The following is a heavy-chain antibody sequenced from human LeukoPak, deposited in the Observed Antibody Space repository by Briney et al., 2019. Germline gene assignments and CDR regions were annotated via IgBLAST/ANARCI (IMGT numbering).Heavy chain of an antibody. Sequence: PGGSLGLSCAASGSAFSSHWMNWVRQAPGKGLEWVAIINQDGGRKSSADSVKGRFTISRDNAKNLLYLQMNSLRAEDTAVYYCARDPGWGALDHWGQGTLVTVS. V-gene: IGHV3-7*01. J-gene: IGHJ4*02. CDR2: INQDGGRK. D-gene: IGHD3-16*01. CDR1: GSAFSSHW. CDR3: ARDPGWGALDH.